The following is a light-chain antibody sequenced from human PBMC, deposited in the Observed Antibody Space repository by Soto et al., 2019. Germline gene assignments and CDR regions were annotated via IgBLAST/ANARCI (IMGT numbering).Light chain of an antibody. CDR2: GAS. Sequence: EIGMTQSPATLSVSPGERATLSCRASQRVSSNLAGYQQKPGQAPRLLIFGASTRATGIPAWFSGSGSGTEFPLTISSLHSEDLAVYYCQQYQNWPPLFTFGPGTTVDI. J-gene: IGKJ3*01. V-gene: IGKV3-15*01. CDR1: QRVSSN. CDR3: QQYQNWPPLFT.